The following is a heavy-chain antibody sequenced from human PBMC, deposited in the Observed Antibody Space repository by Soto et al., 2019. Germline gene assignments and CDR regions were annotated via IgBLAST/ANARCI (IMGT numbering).Heavy chain of an antibody. CDR1: GFTFSSYS. J-gene: IGHJ4*02. CDR3: ARAYYYGSGSYLPVY. Sequence: GGSLRLSCAASGFTFSSYSMNWVRQAPGKGLEWVSSISSSSSYIYYADSVKGRFTISRDNAKNPLYLQMNSLRAEDTAVYYCARAYYYGSGSYLPVYWGQGTLVTVSS. CDR2: ISSSSSYI. D-gene: IGHD3-10*01. V-gene: IGHV3-21*01.